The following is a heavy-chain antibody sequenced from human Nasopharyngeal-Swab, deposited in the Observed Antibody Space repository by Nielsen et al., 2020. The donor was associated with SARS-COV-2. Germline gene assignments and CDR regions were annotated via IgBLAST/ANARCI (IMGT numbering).Heavy chain of an antibody. CDR3: ARDLTAAGGYQYYVMDV. Sequence: GESLKISCAASGFTVSSNYMSWVRQAPGKGLEWVSVIYSGGSTYYADSVKGRFTISRDNSKNTLYLQMNSLRAEDTAVYYCARDLTAAGGYQYYVMDVWGQGTTVTVSS. CDR1: GFTVSSNY. D-gene: IGHD6-13*01. CDR2: IYSGGST. V-gene: IGHV3-53*01. J-gene: IGHJ6*02.